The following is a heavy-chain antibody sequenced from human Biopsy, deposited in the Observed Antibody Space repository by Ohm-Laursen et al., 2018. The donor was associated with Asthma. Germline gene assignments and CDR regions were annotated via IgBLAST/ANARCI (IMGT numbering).Heavy chain of an antibody. V-gene: IGHV4-59*07. CDR1: GGSISSFY. J-gene: IGHJ4*02. CDR3: VRAVRNEQWLAPFDY. Sequence: SDTLSLTCRVYGGSISSFYWSWIRQSPEKGLEWMGYVYWTGGTNYNPSLKSRITMSVDTSKNRMFLELTSVTAADTAIYYCVRAVRNEQWLAPFDYWGQGKPVTVSS. CDR2: VYWTGGT. D-gene: IGHD6-19*01.